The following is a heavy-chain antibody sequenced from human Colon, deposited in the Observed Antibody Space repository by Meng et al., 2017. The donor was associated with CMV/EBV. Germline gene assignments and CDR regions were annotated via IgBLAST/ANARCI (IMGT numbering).Heavy chain of an antibody. V-gene: IGHV1-69*10. CDR2: IIPNRDLG. CDR1: GGNLNNYG. J-gene: IGHJ6*02. Sequence: SVKVSCKASGGNLNNYGVSWVRQSPGQGPDWMGVIIPNRDLGKYAQKFQGRVTVTADKSTNTFYMELSSLRSEDTAVYYGARASTPSFYYYALDVWGQGTTVTVSS. CDR3: ARASTPSFYYYALDV.